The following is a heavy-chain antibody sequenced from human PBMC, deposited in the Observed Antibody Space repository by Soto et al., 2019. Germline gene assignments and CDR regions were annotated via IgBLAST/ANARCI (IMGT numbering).Heavy chain of an antibody. V-gene: IGHV3-30-3*01. CDR2: ISYDGSNK. CDR3: ARAAVAGSFLDY. Sequence: QVQLVESGGGVVQPGRSLRLSCAASGFTFSSYAMHWVRQAPGKGLEWVAVISYDGSNKYYADSVKGRFTISRDNSKNTLYLQMNSLRAEETAVYYCARAAVAGSFLDYWGQGTLVTVSS. CDR1: GFTFSSYA. D-gene: IGHD6-19*01. J-gene: IGHJ4*02.